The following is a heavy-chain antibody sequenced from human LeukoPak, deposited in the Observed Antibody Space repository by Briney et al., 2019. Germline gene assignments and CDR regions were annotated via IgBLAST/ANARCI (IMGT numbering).Heavy chain of an antibody. D-gene: IGHD6-19*01. CDR3: ARGVVAVAGTSYYYYYYMDV. CDR1: GYTFTTNY. V-gene: IGHV1-18*04. Sequence: ASVKVSCKASGYTFTTNYMHWVRQAPGQGLEWMGWMNPNSGDTNYAQKLQGRVTMTTDTSTSTAYMELRSLRSDDTAVYYCARGVVAVAGTSYYYYYYMDVWGKGTTVTVSS. CDR2: MNPNSGDT. J-gene: IGHJ6*03.